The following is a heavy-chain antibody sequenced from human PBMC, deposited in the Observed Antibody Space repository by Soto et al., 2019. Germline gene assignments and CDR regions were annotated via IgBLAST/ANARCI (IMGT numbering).Heavy chain of an antibody. D-gene: IGHD3-3*01. V-gene: IGHV3-30-3*02. Sequence: QVKLVESGGGVVQPGRSRRLSCVTSGFTFRSYAMHWVRQSPGKGLEWVAVIKSDGTTADYIESVKGRFFISRDNSKKNVYLQMNNLRPEDTAIYYCAKPRSSLEWPPFDPWGQGTLVTVSS. CDR2: IKSDGTTA. CDR1: GFTFRSYA. CDR3: AKPRSSLEWPPFDP. J-gene: IGHJ5*02.